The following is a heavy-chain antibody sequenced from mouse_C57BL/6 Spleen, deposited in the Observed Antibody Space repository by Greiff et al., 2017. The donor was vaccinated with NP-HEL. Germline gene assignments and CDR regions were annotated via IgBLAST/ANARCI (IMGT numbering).Heavy chain of an antibody. Sequence: DVMLVESGGDLVKPGGSLKLSCAASGFTFSSYGMSWVRQTPDKRLEWVATISSGGSYTYYPDSVKGRFTISRDNAKNTLYMQMSSLKSADTAMYYCARHDLRYWGTGTTVTVSS. CDR1: GFTFSSYG. V-gene: IGHV5-6*02. CDR2: ISSGGSYT. CDR3: ARHDLRY. D-gene: IGHD1-1*01. J-gene: IGHJ1*03.